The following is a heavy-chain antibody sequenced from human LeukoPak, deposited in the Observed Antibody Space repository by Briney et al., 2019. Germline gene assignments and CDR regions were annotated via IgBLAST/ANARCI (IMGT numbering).Heavy chain of an antibody. CDR2: ISSNGDST. D-gene: IGHD5-18*01. Sequence: GGSLRLSCAASGFTFSSYAMHWVRQAPGKGLEYVSAISSNGDSTYYANSVKGRFTISRDNSKNTLYLQMISLKIEDTAVYYCVTEGYIYGYHSLDTWGRGTMVTVSS. J-gene: IGHJ3*02. CDR3: VTEGYIYGYHSLDT. CDR1: GFTFSSYA. V-gene: IGHV3-64*01.